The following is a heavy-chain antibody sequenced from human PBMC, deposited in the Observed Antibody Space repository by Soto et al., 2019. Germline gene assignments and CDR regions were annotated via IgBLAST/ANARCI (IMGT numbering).Heavy chain of an antibody. CDR3: ARGVTGTLNY. V-gene: IGHV4-38-2*01. Sequence: PSETLSLTCAVSAYSISSAYYWNWVRQSPGKGLEWIGCVSYNGITFSNPSLRSRVTMTADTSRNHFSLRLTSVTAADTATYFCARGVTGTLNYWGQGTLVTVS. D-gene: IGHD1-20*01. CDR2: VSYNGIT. CDR1: AYSISSAYY. J-gene: IGHJ4*02.